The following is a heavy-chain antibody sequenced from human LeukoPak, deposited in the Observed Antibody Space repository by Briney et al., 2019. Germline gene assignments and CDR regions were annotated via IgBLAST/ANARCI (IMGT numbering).Heavy chain of an antibody. D-gene: IGHD1-26*01. J-gene: IGHJ4*02. CDR2: IYTSGST. Sequence: SETLSLTCTVSGGSISSGSYYWSWIRQPAGKGLEWIGRIYTSGSTNYNPSLKSRVTISVDTSKNQFSLKLSSVTAADTAVYYCARSGSINFDYWGQGTLVTVSS. CDR3: ARSGSINFDY. V-gene: IGHV4-61*02. CDR1: GGSISSGSYY.